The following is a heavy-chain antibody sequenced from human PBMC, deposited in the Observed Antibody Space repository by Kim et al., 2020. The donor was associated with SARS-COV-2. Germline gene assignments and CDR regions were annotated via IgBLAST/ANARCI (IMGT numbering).Heavy chain of an antibody. V-gene: IGHV1-3*01. J-gene: IGHJ4*02. Sequence: QRCTGRATITRDTSASTAYMELSSLRSEDTAVYYCARDDGSYWNYYFDYWGQGTLVTVSS. CDR3: ARDDGSYWNYYFDY. D-gene: IGHD1-7*01.